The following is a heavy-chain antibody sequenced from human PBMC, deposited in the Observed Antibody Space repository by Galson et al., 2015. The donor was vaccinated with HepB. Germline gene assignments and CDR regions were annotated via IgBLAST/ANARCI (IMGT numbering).Heavy chain of an antibody. J-gene: IGHJ6*02. CDR2: ITSSSATK. CDR3: ARRVYDSYYFGMDV. Sequence: SLRLSCAASGITLSGYSMNWVRQAPGKGLEWVSDITSSSATKFYADSVKGRFTISRDNARGSVYLQMNSLRDGDTAVYYCARRVYDSYYFGMDVWGQGITVTVSS. D-gene: IGHD3-22*01. V-gene: IGHV3-48*02. CDR1: GITLSGYS.